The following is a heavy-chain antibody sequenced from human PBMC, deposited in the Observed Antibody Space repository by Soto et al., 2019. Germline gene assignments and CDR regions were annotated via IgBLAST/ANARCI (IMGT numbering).Heavy chain of an antibody. CDR2: FDPEDGET. Sequence: ASVKVSCKVSGYTLTELSMHWVRQAPGKGLEWMGGFDPEDGETIYAQKFQGRVTMPEDTSTDTAYMELSSLRSEDTAVYYCATEHIVVVGAFDIWGQGTMVTVSS. V-gene: IGHV1-24*01. CDR3: ATEHIVVVGAFDI. CDR1: GYTLTELS. J-gene: IGHJ3*02. D-gene: IGHD2-21*01.